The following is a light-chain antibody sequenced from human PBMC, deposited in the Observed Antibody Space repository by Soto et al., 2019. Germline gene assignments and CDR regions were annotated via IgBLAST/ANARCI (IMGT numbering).Light chain of an antibody. CDR1: SSDVGSYNL. Sequence: QSALTQPASVSGSPGQSITISCTGTSSDVGSYNLVSWYQQHPGKAPKLMIYEGSKRPSGVSNRFSGSKSGNTASLTISGLQAEDEADYYCCSYAGSSTPHHVFGTGTKVTVL. CDR3: CSYAGSSTPHHV. CDR2: EGS. V-gene: IGLV2-23*01. J-gene: IGLJ1*01.